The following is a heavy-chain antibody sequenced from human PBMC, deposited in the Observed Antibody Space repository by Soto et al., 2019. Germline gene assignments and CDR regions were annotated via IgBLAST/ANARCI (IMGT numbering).Heavy chain of an antibody. J-gene: IGHJ6*02. V-gene: IGHV1-8*01. CDR1: GYTFTSYD. CDR2: MNPNSGNT. CDR3: ASERSGSRMDV. Sequence: QVQLVQSGAEVKKPGASVKVSCKASGYTFTSYDINWVRQATGQGLEWMGWMNPNSGNTGYAQKFRGRVTITSKTSISTAYMALSSLRSEDTAVYYCASERSGSRMDVWGQRATGTVSS. D-gene: IGHD3-10*01.